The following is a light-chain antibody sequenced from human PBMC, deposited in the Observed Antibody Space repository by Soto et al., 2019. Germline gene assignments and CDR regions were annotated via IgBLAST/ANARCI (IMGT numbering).Light chain of an antibody. CDR1: SSDIGGYNY. V-gene: IGLV2-14*01. CDR2: EVS. Sequence: LTQPASVSGSPGQSITISCTGTSSDIGGYNYVSWYQQHPGKAPKLMIYEVSNRPSGVSDRFSGSRSGNTASLTISGLQAEDESDYYCISYTSSSTWVFGGGTKLTVL. J-gene: IGLJ3*02. CDR3: ISYTSSSTWV.